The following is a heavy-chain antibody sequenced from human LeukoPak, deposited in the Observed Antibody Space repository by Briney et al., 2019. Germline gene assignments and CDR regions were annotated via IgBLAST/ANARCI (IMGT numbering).Heavy chain of an antibody. CDR1: GGSISSYY. J-gene: IGHJ2*01. CDR2: IYYSGST. D-gene: IGHD5-12*01. Sequence: PSETLSLTCTVSGGSISSYYWSWIRQPPGKGLEWIGYIYYSGSTNYNPSLKSRVTISVDTSKNQFSLKLSSVTAADTAVYYCARHEGGYGIPQYWYFDLWGRGTLVTVSS. V-gene: IGHV4-59*08. CDR3: ARHEGGYGIPQYWYFDL.